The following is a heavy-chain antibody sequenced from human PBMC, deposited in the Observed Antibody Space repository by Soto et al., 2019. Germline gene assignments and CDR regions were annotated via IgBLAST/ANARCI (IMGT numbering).Heavy chain of an antibody. CDR3: ASPYEYGDYVDAFDI. J-gene: IGHJ3*02. D-gene: IGHD4-17*01. CDR2: IYVGDSDT. CDR1: GYSFTNYW. V-gene: IGHV5-51*03. Sequence: EVQLVQSGAEVKKPGESLKISCKGSGYSFTNYWIAWVRQMPGKGLEWMGIIYVGDSDTRYSPSFQGQVTISADKSITTAYLQWSSLKASDSAMYYCASPYEYGDYVDAFDIWGQGTMVTVSS.